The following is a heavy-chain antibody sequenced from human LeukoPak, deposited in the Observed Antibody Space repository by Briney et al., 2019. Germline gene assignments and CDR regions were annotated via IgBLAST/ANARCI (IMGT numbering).Heavy chain of an antibody. CDR3: ARLEAYIHLSGSYYNGKLDY. Sequence: SETLSLTCTVSGGSISSSSYFWGWIRQPPGKGLEWIGSIFYSGSTYYNMSFKSRVTISVDTSKNQFSLKLSSVTAADTAVYYCARLEAYIHLSGSYYNGKLDYWGQGTLVTVSS. V-gene: IGHV4-39*01. D-gene: IGHD3-10*01. CDR2: IFYSGST. J-gene: IGHJ4*02. CDR1: GGSISSSSYF.